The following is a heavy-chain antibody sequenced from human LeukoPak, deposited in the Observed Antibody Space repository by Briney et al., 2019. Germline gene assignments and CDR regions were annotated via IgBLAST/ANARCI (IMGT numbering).Heavy chain of an antibody. J-gene: IGHJ4*02. CDR2: ISGSGGST. D-gene: IGHD3-10*01. CDR1: GFTFSSYA. Sequence: PGGSLRLSCAASGFTFSSYAMSWVRQAPGKGLEWVSVISGSGGSTSYADSVKGRFTISRDNSKNTLFLQMNSLRAEDTAVYYCAKGRVGSASYIDCWGQGTLVTVSS. CDR3: AKGRVGSASYIDC. V-gene: IGHV3-23*01.